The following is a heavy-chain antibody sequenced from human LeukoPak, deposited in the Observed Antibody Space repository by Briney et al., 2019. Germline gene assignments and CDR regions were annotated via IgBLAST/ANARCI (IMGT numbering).Heavy chain of an antibody. J-gene: IGHJ4*02. CDR3: ARRSIAVAGPFDY. CDR1: GFTFSSYA. Sequence: GGSLRLSCAASGFTFSSYAMSWVRQAPGKGLEWVSAISGSGSSTYYADSVKGRFTISRDNSKNTLFLQMNSLRAEDTAVYYCARRSIAVAGPFDYWGQGTLVTVSS. D-gene: IGHD6-19*01. CDR2: ISGSGSST. V-gene: IGHV3-23*01.